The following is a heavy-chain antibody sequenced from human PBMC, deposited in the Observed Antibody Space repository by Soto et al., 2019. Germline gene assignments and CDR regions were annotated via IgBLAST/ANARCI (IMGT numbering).Heavy chain of an antibody. CDR2: INAGNGNT. V-gene: IGHV1-3*01. CDR1: GYTFTSYA. J-gene: IGHJ6*02. CDR3: ARVATTVLYYGMDV. Sequence: ASXKVSCKASGYTFTSYAMHWVRQAPGQRLGWMGWINAGNGNTKYSQKFQGRVTITRDTSASTAYMELRSLRSEDTAVYYCARVATTVLYYGMDVWGQGTTVTVSS. D-gene: IGHD5-12*01.